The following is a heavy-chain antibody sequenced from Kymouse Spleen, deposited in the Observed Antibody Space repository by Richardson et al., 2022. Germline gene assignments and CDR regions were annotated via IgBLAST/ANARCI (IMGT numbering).Heavy chain of an antibody. CDR1: GFTFSGSA. CDR3: TLVGASLYYYYYYGMDV. Sequence: EVQLVESGGGLVQPGGSLKLSCAASGFTFSGSAMHWVRQASGKGLEWVGRIRSKANSYATAYAASVKGRFTISRDDSKNTAYLQMNSLKTEDTAVYYCTLVGASLYYYYYYGMDVWGQGTTVTVSS. J-gene: IGHJ6*02. V-gene: IGHV3-73*02. CDR2: IRSKANSYAT. D-gene: IGHD1-26*01.